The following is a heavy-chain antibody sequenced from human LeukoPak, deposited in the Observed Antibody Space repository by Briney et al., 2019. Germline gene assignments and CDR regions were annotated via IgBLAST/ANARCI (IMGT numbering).Heavy chain of an antibody. CDR2: ISYDGSNK. J-gene: IGHJ4*02. CDR1: GFTFSSYG. Sequence: GGSLRLSCAASGFTFSSYGMHWVRQAPGKGLEWVAVISYDGSNKYCADSVKGRFTISRDNSKNTLYLQMNSLRAEDTAVYYCAKEEAGSRVLRYFDWLSGPFDYWGQGTLVTVSS. CDR3: AKEEAGSRVLRYFDWLSGPFDY. V-gene: IGHV3-30*18. D-gene: IGHD3-9*01.